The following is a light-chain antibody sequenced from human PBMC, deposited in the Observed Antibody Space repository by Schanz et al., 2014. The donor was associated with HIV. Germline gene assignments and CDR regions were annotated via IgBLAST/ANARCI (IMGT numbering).Light chain of an antibody. CDR2: NTD. J-gene: IGLJ3*02. CDR1: SGSVSTNSY. Sequence: QTVVTQEPSFSVSPGGTVTLTCGLSSGSVSTNSYPTWYRQTPGEPPRTLIYNTDTRSSGVPDRFSGSILGNKAALTITGAQADDESDYYCVLYMGSGMWVFGGGTKLTVL. V-gene: IGLV8-61*01. CDR3: VLYMGSGMWV.